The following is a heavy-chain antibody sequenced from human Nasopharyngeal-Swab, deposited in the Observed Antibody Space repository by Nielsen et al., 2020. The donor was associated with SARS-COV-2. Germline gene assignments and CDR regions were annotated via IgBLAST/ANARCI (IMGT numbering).Heavy chain of an antibody. V-gene: IGHV4-59*08. CDR2: IYDSGTT. Sequence: WIRQPPGKGLEWIGYIYDSGTTSYNPSLKSRVTISVDTSKNQFSLKLSSVTAADTAVYYCARLTYYYDSSGYTNTHPDYWGQGTLVTVSS. D-gene: IGHD3-22*01. J-gene: IGHJ4*02. CDR3: ARLTYYYDSSGYTNTHPDY.